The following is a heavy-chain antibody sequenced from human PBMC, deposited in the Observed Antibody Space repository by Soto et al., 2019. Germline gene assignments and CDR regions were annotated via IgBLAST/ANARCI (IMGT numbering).Heavy chain of an antibody. J-gene: IGHJ4*02. CDR2: IKSKTDGETT. CDR3: RWFHY. V-gene: IGHV3-15*07. D-gene: IGHD3-10*01. CDR1: GFTFGNAW. Sequence: EVQLVESGGGLVKPGDSLRLSCAASGFTFGNAWMNWVRQAPGKGLEWVGRIKSKTDGETTDYAAPVKGRFTISRDDSKNTLYLQMNNLKTDDTAVYYCRWFHYWGQGTLVTVSS.